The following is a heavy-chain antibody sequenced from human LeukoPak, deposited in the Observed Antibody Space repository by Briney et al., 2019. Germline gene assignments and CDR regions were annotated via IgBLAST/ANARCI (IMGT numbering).Heavy chain of an antibody. D-gene: IGHD5-18*01. CDR2: ISSSSSYT. Sequence: PGGSLRLSCAASGFTFSSYSMNWVRQAPGKGLEWVSSISSSSSYTNYADSVKGRFTISRDNAKNSLYLQMNSLRAEDTAVYYCARDERERGYSYGLYYFDYWGQGTLVTVSS. CDR3: ARDERERGYSYGLYYFDY. V-gene: IGHV3-21*01. CDR1: GFTFSSYS. J-gene: IGHJ4*02.